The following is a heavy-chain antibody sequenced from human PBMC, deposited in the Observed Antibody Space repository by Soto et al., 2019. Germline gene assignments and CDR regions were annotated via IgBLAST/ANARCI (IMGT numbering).Heavy chain of an antibody. CDR3: ARPDYYGSGSYYYYGMDV. J-gene: IGHJ6*02. V-gene: IGHV4-4*02. CDR2: IYHSGST. D-gene: IGHD3-10*01. Sequence: LSLTCAVSGGSISSSNWWSWVRQPPGKGLEWIGEIYHSGSTNYNPSLKSRVTISVDKSKNQFSLKLSSVTAADTAVYYCARPDYYGSGSYYYYGMDVWSQGTTVTVSS. CDR1: GGSISSSNW.